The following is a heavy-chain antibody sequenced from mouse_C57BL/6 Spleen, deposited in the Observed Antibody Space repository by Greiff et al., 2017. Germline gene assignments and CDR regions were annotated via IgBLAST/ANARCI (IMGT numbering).Heavy chain of an antibody. Sequence: EVQLQQSGGGLVQPKGSLRLSCAASGFTFNTYAMHWVRQAPGKGLEWVARIRSKSSNYATYYADSVKGRFTISRDDSQSMLYLQMNNLKTEDTAMYYCVRGGVSAMDYWGQGTSVTVSS. V-gene: IGHV10-3*01. CDR1: GFTFNTYA. J-gene: IGHJ4*01. CDR2: IRSKSSNYAT. CDR3: VRGGVSAMDY.